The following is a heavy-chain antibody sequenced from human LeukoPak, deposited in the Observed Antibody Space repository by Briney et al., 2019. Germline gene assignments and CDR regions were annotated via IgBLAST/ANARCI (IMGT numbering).Heavy chain of an antibody. CDR3: ARLWTYYYGSGSYYRPVPFDY. J-gene: IGHJ4*02. V-gene: IGHV4-39*01. Sequence: PSETLSLTCTVSGGSISSSSYYWGWIRQPPGKGLEWIGSIYHSGSTYYNPSLKSRVTISVDTSKNQFSLKLSSVTAADTAVYYCARLWTYYYGSGSYYRPVPFDYWGQGTLVTVSS. D-gene: IGHD3-10*01. CDR1: GGSISSSSYY. CDR2: IYHSGST.